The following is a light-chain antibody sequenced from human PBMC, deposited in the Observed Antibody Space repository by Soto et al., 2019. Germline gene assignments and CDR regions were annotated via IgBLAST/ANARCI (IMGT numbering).Light chain of an antibody. CDR1: QSISTS. Sequence: DIQMTQSPSSLSASEGDRVTITCRASQSISTSLNWYQQKPGRAPKLLIYAASSLQSGVPSRFSGSGSGTDFTLTINNLQPEDFATYSCQQSYSKHFTFGGGTKVEV. V-gene: IGKV1-39*01. CDR2: AAS. CDR3: QQSYSKHFT. J-gene: IGKJ4*01.